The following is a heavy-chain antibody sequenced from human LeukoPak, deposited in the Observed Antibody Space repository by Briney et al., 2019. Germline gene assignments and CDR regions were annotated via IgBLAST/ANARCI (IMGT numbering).Heavy chain of an antibody. CDR2: ISYDGSNK. CDR1: GFTFSTYT. V-gene: IGHV3-30-3*01. D-gene: IGHD3-22*01. J-gene: IGHJ4*02. CDR3: ARGTYYYDSIGYINYPGGYYFDY. Sequence: GGSLRLSCAASGFTFSTYTLHWVRQAPGKGLEWVAVISYDGSNKYYAESVKGRFTLSRDNSKNTLYLQMNSLRVEDTAVYFWARGTYYYDSIGYINYPGGYYFDYWGQGTLVTVSS.